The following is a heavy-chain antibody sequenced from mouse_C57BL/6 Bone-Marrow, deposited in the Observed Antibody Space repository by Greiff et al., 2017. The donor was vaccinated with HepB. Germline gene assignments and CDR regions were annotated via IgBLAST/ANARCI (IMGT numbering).Heavy chain of an antibody. V-gene: IGHV3-1*01. CDR2: ISYSGSP. Sequence: VQLKQSGPGMVKPSQSLSLTCTVTGYSITSGYDWHWIRHFPGNKLEWMGYISYSGSPNYNPSLKSRISITHDTSKNHFFLKLNSVTTEDTATYYCARDDGSSYGWYFDVWGTGTTVTVSS. CDR1: GYSITSGYD. J-gene: IGHJ1*03. D-gene: IGHD1-1*01. CDR3: ARDDGSSYGWYFDV.